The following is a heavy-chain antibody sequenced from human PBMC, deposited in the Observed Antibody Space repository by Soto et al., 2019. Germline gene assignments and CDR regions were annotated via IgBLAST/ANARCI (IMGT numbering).Heavy chain of an antibody. CDR2: ISGRGGST. CDR3: AKRLPHDCAFYY. D-gene: IGHD2-21*02. J-gene: IGHJ4*02. V-gene: IGHV3-23*01. Sequence: EVQLLESGGDLVQPGGSLRLSCAASGFTFSNYAMSWVRQAPGKGLDWVSAISGRGGSTFYADSVKGRFTISRDNAKNTLYCQMNSLKAEDTAVYYCAKRLPHDCAFYYWGQGTLVTVSS. CDR1: GFTFSNYA.